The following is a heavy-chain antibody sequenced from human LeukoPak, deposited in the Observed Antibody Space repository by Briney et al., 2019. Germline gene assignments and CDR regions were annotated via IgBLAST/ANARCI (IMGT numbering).Heavy chain of an antibody. CDR2: IYYSGKT. CDR3: ARLPLSMSGYPPDY. V-gene: IGHV4-39*01. J-gene: IGHJ4*02. CDR1: GGSISSHS. Sequence: SETLPLTCTVSGGSISSHSWGWIRQSPGKGLEWIGSIYYSGKTYYNPSVKSRVTMSADTSKNQFSLNLSSVTAADTAVYYCARLPLSMSGYPPDYWGQGTLVIVSS. D-gene: IGHD3-3*01.